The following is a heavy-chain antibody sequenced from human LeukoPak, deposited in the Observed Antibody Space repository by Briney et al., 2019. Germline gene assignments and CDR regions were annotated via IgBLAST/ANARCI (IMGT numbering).Heavy chain of an antibody. Sequence: GGSLRLSCAASGFTFRSYGMHWVRQAPGKGLEWVAVISYDGSNKYYADSVKGRFTISRDNSKNTPYLQMNSLRAEDTAVYYCAGSESRARGDYWGQGTLVTVSS. CDR2: ISYDGSNK. J-gene: IGHJ4*02. CDR1: GFTFRSYG. CDR3: AGSESRARGDY. V-gene: IGHV3-30*03. D-gene: IGHD6-19*01.